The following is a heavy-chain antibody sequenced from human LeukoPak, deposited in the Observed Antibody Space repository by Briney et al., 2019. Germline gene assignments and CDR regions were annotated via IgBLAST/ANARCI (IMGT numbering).Heavy chain of an antibody. Sequence: GGSLRLSCAASGFTFSSYGMHWVRQAPGKGLEWVAFIRYDGSNKYYADSVKGRFTISRDNSKNTLYLQMNSLRAEDTAVYYCAKDHVTIFGVVTGFDYWGQGTLVTVSS. CDR3: AKDHVTIFGVVTGFDY. V-gene: IGHV3-30*02. J-gene: IGHJ4*02. D-gene: IGHD3-3*01. CDR1: GFTFSSYG. CDR2: IRYDGSNK.